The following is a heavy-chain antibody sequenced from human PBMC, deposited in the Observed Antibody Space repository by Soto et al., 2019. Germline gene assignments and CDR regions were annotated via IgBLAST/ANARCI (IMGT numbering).Heavy chain of an antibody. J-gene: IGHJ4*02. CDR2: ISFDGSET. Sequence: VQLVESGGGVVLPGRSLRLSCEASGFTFRSYSMHWVRQAPGKGLEWVAVISFDGSETFYRDSVRGRFTVSRDNPKNTLYLQMDRVPADDTAISYCATPRGATGNLFDYWGQGT. CDR3: ATPRGATGNLFDY. CDR1: GFTFRSYS. D-gene: IGHD1-26*01. V-gene: IGHV3-30*03.